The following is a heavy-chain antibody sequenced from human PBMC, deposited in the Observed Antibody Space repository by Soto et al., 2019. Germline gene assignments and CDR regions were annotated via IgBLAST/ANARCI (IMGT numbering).Heavy chain of an antibody. V-gene: IGHV1-18*01. CDR3: ARGNGRTRTG. CDR1: GYTFTSYG. CDR2: ISAYNGNT. D-gene: IGHD1-1*01. J-gene: IGHJ4*02. Sequence: QVQLVQSGAEVKKPGASVKVSCKASGYTFTSYGISWVRQAPGQGLEWMGWISAYNGNTNYAQKLQDRVTMTTDTSTSPAYVDMTGLTSADTPVYYCARGNGRTRTGWGQGTMVTVSS.